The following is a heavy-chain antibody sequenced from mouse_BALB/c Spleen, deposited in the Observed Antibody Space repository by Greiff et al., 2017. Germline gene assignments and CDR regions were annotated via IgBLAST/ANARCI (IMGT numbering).Heavy chain of an antibody. V-gene: IGHV1-54*01. Sequence: QVQLKQSGAELVRPGTSVKVSCKASGYAFTNYLIEWVKQRPGQGLEWIGVINPGSGGTNYNEKFKGKATLTADKSSSTAYMQLSSLTSDDSAVYFCARRSNYYGSSYFDYWGQGTTLTVSS. J-gene: IGHJ2*01. CDR3: ARRSNYYGSSYFDY. D-gene: IGHD1-1*01. CDR1: GYAFTNYL. CDR2: INPGSGGT.